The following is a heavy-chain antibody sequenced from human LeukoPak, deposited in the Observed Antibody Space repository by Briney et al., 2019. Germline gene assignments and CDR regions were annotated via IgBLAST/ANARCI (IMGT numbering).Heavy chain of an antibody. CDR1: GYTSTGYY. V-gene: IGHV1-2*02. J-gene: IGHJ6*03. CDR2: INPNSGGT. CDR3: ARSCSGGSCYSSHMDV. D-gene: IGHD2-15*01. Sequence: ASVKVSCKASGYTSTGYYMHWVRQAPGQGLEWMGWINPNSGGTNYAQKFQGRVTMTRDTSISTAYMELSSLRSEDTAVYYCARSCSGGSCYSSHMDVWGKGTTVTISS.